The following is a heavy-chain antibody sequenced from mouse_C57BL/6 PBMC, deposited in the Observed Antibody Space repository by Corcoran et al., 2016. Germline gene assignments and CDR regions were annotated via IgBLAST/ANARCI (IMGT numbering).Heavy chain of an antibody. Sequence: EVQLQQSGPELVKPGASVKISCKASGYTFTDYYMNWVKQSHGKSLEWIGDINPNNGGTSYNQKFKGKATLTVDKSSSTAYMELRSLTSEDSAVYYCAREGCYGRGYYAMDYWGQGTSVTVSS. D-gene: IGHD1-1*01. J-gene: IGHJ4*01. CDR3: AREGCYGRGYYAMDY. V-gene: IGHV1-26*01. CDR1: GYTFTDYY. CDR2: INPNNGGT.